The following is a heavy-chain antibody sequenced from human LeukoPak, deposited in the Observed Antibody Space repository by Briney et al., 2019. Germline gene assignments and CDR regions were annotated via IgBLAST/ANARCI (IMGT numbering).Heavy chain of an antibody. CDR3: ARDRIAAAGTGNY. CDR1: RGSFSGY. V-gene: IGHV4-34*01. Sequence: SETLSLTCAVYRGSFSGYWSWIRQPPGKGLEWIGEIHHSGSTYYNPSLKSRVTISVDTSKNQFSLKLSSVTAADTAVYYCARDRIAAAGTGNYWGQGTLVTVSS. J-gene: IGHJ4*02. CDR2: IHHSGST. D-gene: IGHD6-13*01.